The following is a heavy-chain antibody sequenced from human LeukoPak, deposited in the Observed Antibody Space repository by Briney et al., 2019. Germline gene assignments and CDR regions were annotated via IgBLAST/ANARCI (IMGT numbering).Heavy chain of an antibody. CDR2: IYYSGST. J-gene: IGHJ4*02. CDR3: ARRGSSFFDY. Sequence: PSETLSHTCTVSGGSISSSSYYWGWIRQPPGKGLEWIGSIYYSGSTYYNPSLKSRVTISVDTSKNQFSLKLSSVTAADTAVYYCARRGSSFFDYWGQGILVTVSS. V-gene: IGHV4-39*07. CDR1: GGSISSSSYY. D-gene: IGHD6-13*01.